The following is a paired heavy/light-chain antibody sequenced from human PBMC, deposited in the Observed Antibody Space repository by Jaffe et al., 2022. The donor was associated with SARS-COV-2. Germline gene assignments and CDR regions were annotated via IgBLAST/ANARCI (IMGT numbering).Light chain of an antibody. J-gene: IGLJ1*01. CDR3: QSADSSGAYV. V-gene: IGLV3-25*03. CDR2: KDS. CDR1: ALPKPY. Sequence: SYELTQPPSVSVSPGQTARITCSGDALPKPYAYWYQQKPGQAPVLVIYKDSQRPSGIPERFSGSSSGTTVTLTISGVQAADEADYYCQSADSSGAYVFGTGTKVTVL.
Heavy chain of an antibody. J-gene: IGHJ5*02. CDR2: INTDNGNT. Sequence: QVQLVQSGAEVKKPGASVKVSCKASGYTFTSYDISWVRQAPGQGLEWMGWINTDNGNTKYVPKLQGRVTMTTDTSTSTAYMEVRSLRSDDTAVYYCARIRIAAADTGWFDPWGQGTLVTVSS. CDR3: ARIRIAAADTGWFDP. V-gene: IGHV1-18*01. D-gene: IGHD6-13*01. CDR1: GYTFTSYD.